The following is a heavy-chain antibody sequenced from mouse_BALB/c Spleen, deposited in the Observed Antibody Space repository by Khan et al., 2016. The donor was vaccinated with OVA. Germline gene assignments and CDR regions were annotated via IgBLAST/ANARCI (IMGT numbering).Heavy chain of an antibody. CDR2: INPKNGGT. V-gene: IGHV1-18*01. J-gene: IGHJ4*01. Sequence: EVELVESGPELVKPGASVKISCKTSGYTFPEYTVHWVKQSLGKSLDWIGVINPKNGGTAYNQKFKGKATLTVDKSSSTAYMEFRSLTSDDSAVYYCARDAGRYWGQGTSGTVAS. CDR3: ARDAGRY. D-gene: IGHD3-3*01. CDR1: GYTFPEYT.